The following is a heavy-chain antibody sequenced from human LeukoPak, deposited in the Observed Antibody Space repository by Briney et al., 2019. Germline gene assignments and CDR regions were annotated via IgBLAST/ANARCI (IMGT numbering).Heavy chain of an antibody. Sequence: GGSLRLSCASSGSLFSSYTMNWVRQAPGKGLEWVSSISSSGRYIFYADSVKGRFTISRDNAKNSLYLQMNSLRAEDTALYYCARKAPRWGELSWYFDLWGRGTLVTVSS. CDR1: GSLFSSYT. CDR3: ARKAPRWGELSWYFDL. J-gene: IGHJ2*01. CDR2: ISSSGRYI. V-gene: IGHV3-21*04. D-gene: IGHD3-16*02.